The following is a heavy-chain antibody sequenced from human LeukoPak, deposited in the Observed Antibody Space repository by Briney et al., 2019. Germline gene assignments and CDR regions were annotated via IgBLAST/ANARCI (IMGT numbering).Heavy chain of an antibody. D-gene: IGHD5-18*01. Sequence: ASVKVSCKASGYTFSTHWMHWVRQAPGQGLEWMGLINPSGGRTTYAQKFQGRVTLTRDMSTSTVYMELSSLRSEDTAVYYCARGGDIHLWINYYYYMDVWGKGTTVTVSS. CDR2: INPSGGRT. CDR3: ARGGDIHLWINYYYYMDV. V-gene: IGHV1-46*01. J-gene: IGHJ6*03. CDR1: GYTFSTHW.